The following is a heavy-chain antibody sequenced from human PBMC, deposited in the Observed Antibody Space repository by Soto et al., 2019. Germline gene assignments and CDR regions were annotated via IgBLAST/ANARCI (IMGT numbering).Heavy chain of an antibody. CDR1: GGSFSSYA. Sequence: SVKVSCKASGGSFSSYAISWVRQAPGQGLEWMGGIIPIFGTANYAQKFQGRVTITADESTSTAYMELSSLRSEDTAVYYCATDGSAVSCTNGATYYYYGLALWGQG. D-gene: IGHD2-8*01. CDR2: IIPIFGTA. CDR3: ATDGSAVSCTNGATYYYYGLAL. V-gene: IGHV1-69*13. J-gene: IGHJ6*02.